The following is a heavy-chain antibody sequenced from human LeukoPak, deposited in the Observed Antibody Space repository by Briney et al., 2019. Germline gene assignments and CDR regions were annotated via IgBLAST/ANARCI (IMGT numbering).Heavy chain of an antibody. V-gene: IGHV3-21*01. CDR3: ARDHTVVVPAANRYYYYYYMDV. D-gene: IGHD2-2*01. CDR2: ISSSSYI. CDR1: GFTFSSYS. J-gene: IGHJ6*03. Sequence: GGSLRLSCAASGFTFSSYSMNWVRQAPGKGLEWVSSISSSSYIYYADSVKGRFTISRDNAKNSLYLQMNSLRAEDTAVYYCARDHTVVVPAANRYYYYYYMDVWGKGTTVTISS.